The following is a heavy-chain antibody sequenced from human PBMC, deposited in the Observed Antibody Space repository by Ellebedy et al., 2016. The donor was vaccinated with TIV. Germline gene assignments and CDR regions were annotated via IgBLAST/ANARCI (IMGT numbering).Heavy chain of an antibody. Sequence: AASVQVSCKASGGTFSSYAISWVRQAPGQGLEWMGGIIPLFGTANYAQKFQGRVTITADESTSTAYMELSSLRSEDTAVYYCAAPPAPILNYYYYYGMDVWGQGTTVTVSS. CDR1: GGTFSSYA. CDR3: AAPPAPILNYYYYYGMDV. CDR2: IIPLFGTA. V-gene: IGHV1-69*13. J-gene: IGHJ6*02. D-gene: IGHD6-25*01.